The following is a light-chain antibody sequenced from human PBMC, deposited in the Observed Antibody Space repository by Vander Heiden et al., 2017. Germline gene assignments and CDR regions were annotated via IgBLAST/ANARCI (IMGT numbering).Light chain of an antibody. CDR3: QQDGSSPLT. V-gene: IGKV3-20*01. CDR2: GAS. J-gene: IGKJ4*01. Sequence: EIVLTQSPRTLSLSPGERATLSCRASQSVSSSYLAWYQQKPGQAPRLLIYGASSRATGIPDRFSGSGSGTDFTLTISRLEPEDFAVYYCQQDGSSPLTFGGGTKVEIK. CDR1: QSVSSSY.